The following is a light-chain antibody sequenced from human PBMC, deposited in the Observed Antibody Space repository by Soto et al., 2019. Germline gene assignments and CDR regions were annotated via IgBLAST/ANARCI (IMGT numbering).Light chain of an antibody. CDR1: QSVRRS. CDR2: DAS. CDR3: QQYGSSPIA. V-gene: IGKV3-20*01. J-gene: IGKJ5*01. Sequence: EIVLTQSPATLSLSPGERATLSCRASQSVRRSLAWYQQHPGQAPRLLIYDASNRATGIPARFSGSGSGTDFTLTISRLEPEDFALYYCQQYGSSPIAFGQGTRLEIK.